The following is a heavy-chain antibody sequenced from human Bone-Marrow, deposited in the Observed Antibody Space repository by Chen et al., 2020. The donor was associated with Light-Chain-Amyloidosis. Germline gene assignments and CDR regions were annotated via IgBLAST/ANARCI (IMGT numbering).Heavy chain of an antibody. V-gene: IGHV3-23*01. D-gene: IGHD3-10*01. CDR1: GFTFSSYP. CDR2: ISGRCSST. Sequence: EVQLLESGGGLVQPGGSLRLSCAASGFTFSSYPMSWVRQAPGKGLEWISGISGRCSSTYYADSVKGRFTISRDNSKNTLYLQMNSLRAEDTAIYYCSREVTTNYGMDVWGQGTAVTVSS. J-gene: IGHJ6*02. CDR3: SREVTTNYGMDV.